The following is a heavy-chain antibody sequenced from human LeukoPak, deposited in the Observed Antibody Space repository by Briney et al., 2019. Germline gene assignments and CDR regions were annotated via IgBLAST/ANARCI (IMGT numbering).Heavy chain of an antibody. V-gene: IGHV1-2*02. CDR3: ARGYCSGGSCYLNFDY. CDR1: GYTFTGYY. D-gene: IGHD2-15*01. J-gene: IGHJ4*02. CDR2: INPSSGGT. Sequence: GASVKVSCKASGYTFTGYYMHWVRQAPGQGLEWMGWINPSSGGTNYAQKFQGRVTMTRDTSISTAYMELSRLRSDDTAVYYCARGYCSGGSCYLNFDYWGQGTLVTVSS.